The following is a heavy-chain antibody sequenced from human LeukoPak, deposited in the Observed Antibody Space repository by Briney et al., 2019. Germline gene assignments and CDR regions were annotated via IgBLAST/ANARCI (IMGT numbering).Heavy chain of an antibody. CDR3: ARAPSGYCSSTSCLIPGYYFDY. CDR1: GFTFSSYY. J-gene: IGHJ4*02. V-gene: IGHV3-13*01. Sequence: GGSLRLSCAASGFTFSSYYMHWVRQATGKGLEWVSAIGTAGDTYYPGSVKGRFTISRENAKNSLYLQMNSLRAGDTAVYYCARAPSGYCSSTSCLIPGYYFDYWGQGTLVTVSS. CDR2: IGTAGDT. D-gene: IGHD2-2*03.